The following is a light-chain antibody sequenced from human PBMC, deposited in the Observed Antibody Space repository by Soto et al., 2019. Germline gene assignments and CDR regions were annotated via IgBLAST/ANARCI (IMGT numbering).Light chain of an antibody. V-gene: IGLV1-44*01. J-gene: IGLJ1*01. CDR1: SSNIGSET. CDR3: AAWDDSLNGYV. Sequence: QSVLAQAPSASGTPGQRGTMSCSGSSSNIGSETVSWYQQLPGTAPKLLVYVNNQRPSGVPDRFSGSKSDTSASLAISGLQSEDEADYYCAAWDDSLNGYVFGTGTKLTVL. CDR2: VNN.